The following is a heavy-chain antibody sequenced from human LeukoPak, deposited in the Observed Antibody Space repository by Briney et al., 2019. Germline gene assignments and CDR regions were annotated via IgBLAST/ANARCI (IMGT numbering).Heavy chain of an antibody. D-gene: IGHD3-22*01. V-gene: IGHV1-69*04. Sequence: AASVKVSCKASGGTFSSYAISWVRQAPGQGLEWMGRIIPILGIANYAQKFQGRVTITADKSTSTAYMELSSLSSEDTAVYYCARSDYYDSSGYSYWGQGTLVTVSS. J-gene: IGHJ4*02. CDR3: ARSDYYDSSGYSY. CDR1: GGTFSSYA. CDR2: IIPILGIA.